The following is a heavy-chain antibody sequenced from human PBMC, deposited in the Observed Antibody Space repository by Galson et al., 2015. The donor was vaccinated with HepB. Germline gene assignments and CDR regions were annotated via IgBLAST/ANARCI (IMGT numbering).Heavy chain of an antibody. CDR3: ARGVTDYNFWSGYYFDF. D-gene: IGHD3-3*01. V-gene: IGHV3-53*01. CDR2: IYSGGNT. CDR1: EFTVSSNY. J-gene: IGHJ4*02. Sequence: LRLSCAASEFTVSSNYMSWVRQAPGKGLEWVSVIYSGGNTYYADSVKGRFIISRDNSKNTLYLQMNNLRAEDTAVYYCARGVTDYNFWSGYYFDFWGQGTLVTVSS.